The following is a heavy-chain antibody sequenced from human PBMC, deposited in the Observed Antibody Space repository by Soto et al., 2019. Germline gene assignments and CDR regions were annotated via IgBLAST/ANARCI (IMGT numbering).Heavy chain of an antibody. V-gene: IGHV1-3*01. CDR2: INAGNGNT. D-gene: IGHD6-13*01. Sequence: QVQLVQSGAEVKKPGASVKVSCKASGYTFTSYAMHWVRQAPGQRLEWMGWINAGNGNTKYSQKFQGRVTITRDTSASTAYMELSSLRSEDTAVYYCAREPLAKRGIAAAQGSSWFDPWGQGTLVTVSS. CDR3: AREPLAKRGIAAAQGSSWFDP. CDR1: GYTFTSYA. J-gene: IGHJ5*02.